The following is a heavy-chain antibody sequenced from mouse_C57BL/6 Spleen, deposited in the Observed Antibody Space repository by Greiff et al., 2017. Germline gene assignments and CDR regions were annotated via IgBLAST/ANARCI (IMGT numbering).Heavy chain of an antibody. CDR3: ARNYYGSSYGWYFDV. Sequence: VKLVESGPGLVAPSQSLSITCTVSGLSLTSYAISWVRQPPGKGLEWLGVIWTGGGTNYNSALKSRLSISKDNSKSQVFLKMNSLQTDDTARYYCARNYYGSSYGWYFDVWGTGTTVTVSS. CDR1: GLSLTSYA. V-gene: IGHV2-9-1*01. D-gene: IGHD1-1*01. J-gene: IGHJ1*03. CDR2: IWTGGGT.